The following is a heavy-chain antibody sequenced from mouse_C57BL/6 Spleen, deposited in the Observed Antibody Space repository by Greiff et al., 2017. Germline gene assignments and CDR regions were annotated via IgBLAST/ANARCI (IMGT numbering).Heavy chain of an antibody. Sequence: EVKLMESVAELVRPGASVKLSCTASGFNIKNTYMHWVKQRPEQGLEWIGRIDPANGNTKYAPKFPGKATITADTSSNTAYLQRSRRTSEDTAIYYCARSSTTVDFDVWGTGTTVTVSS. D-gene: IGHD1-1*01. V-gene: IGHV14-3*01. CDR3: ARSSTTVDFDV. J-gene: IGHJ1*03. CDR1: GFNIKNTY. CDR2: IDPANGNT.